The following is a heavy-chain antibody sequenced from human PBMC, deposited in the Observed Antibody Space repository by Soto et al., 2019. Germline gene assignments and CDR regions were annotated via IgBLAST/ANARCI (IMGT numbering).Heavy chain of an antibody. CDR3: AITIRNRYCSGGSCYAQAIVNAFDI. J-gene: IGHJ3*02. D-gene: IGHD2-15*01. CDR1: GYTFTSYG. V-gene: IGHV1-18*01. CDR2: ISAYNGNT. Sequence: ASVKVSCKASGYTFTSYGISWVRQAPGQGLEWMGWISAYNGNTNYAQKLQGRVTMTTDTSTSTAYMELRSLRSDDTAVYYCAITIRNRYCSGGSCYAQAIVNAFDIWGQGTMVTVSS.